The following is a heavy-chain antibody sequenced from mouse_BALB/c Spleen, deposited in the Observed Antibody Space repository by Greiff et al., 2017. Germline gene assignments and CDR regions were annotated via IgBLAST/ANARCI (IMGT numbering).Heavy chain of an antibody. CDR3: ARKGGNYGDYAMDY. J-gene: IGHJ4*01. V-gene: IGHV5-6-5*01. D-gene: IGHD2-1*01. CDR1: GFTFSSYA. Sequence: EVQRVESGGGLVKPGGSLKLSCAASGFTFSSYAMSWVRQTPEKRLEWVASISSGGSTYYPDSVKGRFTISRDNARNILYLQMSSLRSEDTAMYYCARKGGNYGDYAMDYWGQGTSVTVSS. CDR2: ISSGGST.